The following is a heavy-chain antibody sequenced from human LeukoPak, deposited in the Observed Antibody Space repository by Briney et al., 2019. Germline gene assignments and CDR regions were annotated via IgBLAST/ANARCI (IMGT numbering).Heavy chain of an antibody. V-gene: IGHV3-30*02. J-gene: IGHJ3*02. CDR3: ARENGSGWTGAFDI. CDR1: GFTFSSYG. Sequence: GGSLRLSCAASGFTFSSYGMHWVRQAPGKGLEWVAFIRYDGSNKYYADSVKGRFTISRDNAKNSLYLQMNSLRAEDTAVYYCARENGSGWTGAFDIWGQGTMVTVSS. CDR2: IRYDGSNK. D-gene: IGHD6-19*01.